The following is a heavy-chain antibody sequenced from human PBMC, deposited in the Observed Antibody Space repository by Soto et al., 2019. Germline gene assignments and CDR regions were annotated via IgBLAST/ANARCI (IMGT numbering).Heavy chain of an antibody. CDR1: GYSFTGSW. J-gene: IGHJ6*02. V-gene: IGHV5-51*01. D-gene: IGHD5-12*01. CDR2: IYPGDSDT. Sequence: PGESLKISCRGSGYSFTGSWIAWVRQMPGKGLECMGIIYPGDSDTRYSPSFQGQVTISADKSINTAYLQWSSLRASDTAIYYCARRLTVAMVGGVYTTSYGMDVWGQGTTVTVSS. CDR3: ARRLTVAMVGGVYTTSYGMDV.